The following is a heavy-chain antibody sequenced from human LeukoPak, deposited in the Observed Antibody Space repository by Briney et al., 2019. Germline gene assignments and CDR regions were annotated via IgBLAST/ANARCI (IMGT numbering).Heavy chain of an antibody. D-gene: IGHD6-25*01. CDR2: ISDSGGST. J-gene: IGHJ6*02. Sequence: PGGSLRLSCAASGFTFSSDYMTCVRQGPGKGLWWVSFISDSGGSTYYADSVKGGFTISRDSSKNTLYLQMNSLRAEDTGVYYCAKSSTSQRGYYGMDVWGQGTTVTVSS. CDR1: GFTFSSDY. V-gene: IGHV3-23*01. CDR3: AKSSTSQRGYYGMDV.